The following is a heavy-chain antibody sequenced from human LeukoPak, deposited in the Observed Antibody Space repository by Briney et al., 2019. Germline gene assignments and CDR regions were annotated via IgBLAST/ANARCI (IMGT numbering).Heavy chain of an antibody. D-gene: IGHD3-9*01. J-gene: IGHJ4*02. CDR1: GFTFSSYA. CDR2: ISYDGSNK. CDR3: ARDPTYLTGFDY. V-gene: IGHV3-30*04. Sequence: GGSLRPSCAASGFTFSSYAMHWVRQAPGKGLEWVAVISYDGSNKYYADSVKGRFTISRDNSKNTLYLQMNSLRAEDTAVYYCARDPTYLTGFDYWGQGTLVTVSS.